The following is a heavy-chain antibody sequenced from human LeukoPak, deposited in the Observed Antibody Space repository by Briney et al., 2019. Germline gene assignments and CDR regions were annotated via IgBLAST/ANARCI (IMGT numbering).Heavy chain of an antibody. D-gene: IGHD2-8*01. CDR1: GFTFSSYG. CDR2: ISGSGTGT. J-gene: IGHJ4*02. V-gene: IGHV3-23*01. Sequence: GGSLRLSCAASGFTFSSYGMHWVRQAPGKGLEWVSAISGSGTGTYYADSVKGRFSISRDNSKNTLYLQMSSLSVEDTAIYYCAKAFGTNGYFQLPIDFWGQGTLVTVSS. CDR3: AKAFGTNGYFQLPIDF.